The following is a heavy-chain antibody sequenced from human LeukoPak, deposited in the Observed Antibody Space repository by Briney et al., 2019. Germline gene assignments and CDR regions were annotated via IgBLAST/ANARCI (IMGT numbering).Heavy chain of an antibody. J-gene: IGHJ2*01. D-gene: IGHD4-17*01. V-gene: IGHV1-2*04. CDR2: INPNSGGT. CDR3: ARGTPTTVTTDWYFDL. Sequence: EASVTVSCKASGYTFTVYYMHWVRQAPGQGLEWMGWINPNSGGTNYAQKFQGWVTMTRDTSISTAYMELSRLRSDDTAVYYCARGTPTTVTTDWYFDLWGRGTLVTVSS. CDR1: GYTFTVYY.